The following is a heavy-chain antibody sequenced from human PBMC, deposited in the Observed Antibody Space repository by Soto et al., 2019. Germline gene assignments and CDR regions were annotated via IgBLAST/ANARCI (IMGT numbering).Heavy chain of an antibody. D-gene: IGHD3-3*01. J-gene: IGHJ6*02. V-gene: IGHV1-18*01. CDR3: ARDGPYDFWSGYYIGYYYYGMDV. Sequence: SVKVSCKASGYTFTIYGISGVVQSGVRGRDWMGCISAYNGNTNYAQKLQGRVTMTTDTSTSTAYMELRSLRSDDTAVYYCARDGPYDFWSGYYIGYYYYGMDVWGQGTTVTVSS. CDR2: ISAYNGNT. CDR1: GYTFTIYG.